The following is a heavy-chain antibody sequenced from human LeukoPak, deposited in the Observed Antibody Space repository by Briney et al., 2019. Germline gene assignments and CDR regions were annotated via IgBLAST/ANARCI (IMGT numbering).Heavy chain of an antibody. CDR3: TEEGPVNY. D-gene: IGHD3-16*02. V-gene: IGHV3-73*01. CDR1: GFTFSGSA. Sequence: GGSLRLSCAASGFTFSGSAMPWVRQASGKGLEWVGRIRSKANSYATAYAASVKGRFTISRDDSKNTAYLQMNSLKTEDTAVYYCTEEGPVNYWGQGTLVTVSS. J-gene: IGHJ4*02. CDR2: IRSKANSYAT.